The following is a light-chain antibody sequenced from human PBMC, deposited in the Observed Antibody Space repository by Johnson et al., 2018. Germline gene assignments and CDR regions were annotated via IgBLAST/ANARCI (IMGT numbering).Light chain of an antibody. J-gene: IGLJ1*01. Sequence: QSVLTQPPSVSAAPGQKVTISCSGSSSNIGNNYVSWYQQLPGTAPKLLIYENNKRPSGIPDRFSGSKSGTSATLGITGLQTGDEADYYCGTWDSSLSAGKVFGTGPKGTVL. CDR1: SSNIGNNY. CDR3: GTWDSSLSAGKV. V-gene: IGLV1-51*02. CDR2: ENN.